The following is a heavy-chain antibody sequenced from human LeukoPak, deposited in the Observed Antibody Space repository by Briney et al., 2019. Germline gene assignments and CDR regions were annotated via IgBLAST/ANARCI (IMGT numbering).Heavy chain of an antibody. Sequence: GGSLRLSCVASGFTFSRYNMHWVRQAPGKGLEWVALIWYDGTDTYYADAVRGRSTISRDDSKNTVYLQMSSLRAEDTAFYYCARGFLDFDFWGHGTLVSVSS. D-gene: IGHD3-3*01. V-gene: IGHV3-33*01. CDR1: GFTFSRYN. CDR3: ARGFLDFDF. J-gene: IGHJ4*01. CDR2: IWYDGTDT.